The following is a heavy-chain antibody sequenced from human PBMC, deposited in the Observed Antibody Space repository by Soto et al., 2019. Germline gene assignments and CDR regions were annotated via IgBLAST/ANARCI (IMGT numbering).Heavy chain of an antibody. V-gene: IGHV3-7*01. CDR2: IKQDGSEK. CDR3: ARDLGRTAAGYYYYYAMDV. D-gene: IGHD2-2*01. J-gene: IGHJ6*02. Sequence: EVQLVESGGGLVQPGGSLRLSCAASGFTFSNYWMNWVRQAPGKGLEWVANIKQDGSEKYFVDSVKARFTISRDNAKNSLYLQMDSLRAEDTAVYYCARDLGRTAAGYYYYYAMDVWGQGTTVTVSS. CDR1: GFTFSNYW.